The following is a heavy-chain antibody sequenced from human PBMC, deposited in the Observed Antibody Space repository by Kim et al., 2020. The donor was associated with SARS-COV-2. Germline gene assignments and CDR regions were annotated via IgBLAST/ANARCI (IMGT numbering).Heavy chain of an antibody. J-gene: IGHJ4*02. CDR2: INHSGST. CDR1: GGSFSGYY. CDR3: ARGPSWGLQSGAVGY. D-gene: IGHD1-26*01. Sequence: SETLSLTCAVYGGSFSGYYWSWIRQPPGKGLEWIGEINHSGSTNYNPSLKSRVTISVDTSKNQFSLKLSSVTAADTAVYYCARGPSWGLQSGAVGYWGQGTLVTVSS. V-gene: IGHV4-34*01.